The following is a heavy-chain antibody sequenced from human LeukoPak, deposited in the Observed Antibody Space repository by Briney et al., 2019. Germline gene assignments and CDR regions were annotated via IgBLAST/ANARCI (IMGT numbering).Heavy chain of an antibody. CDR2: IKQDGSEK. J-gene: IGHJ5*02. D-gene: IGHD6-19*01. CDR1: GFTFSSYW. V-gene: IGHV3-7*01. CDR3: ARDLGRGWYDNWFDP. Sequence: GGSLRLSCAASGFTFSSYWMSWVRQAPGKGLEWVANIKQDGSEKYYVDSVKGRFTISRDNAKNSLYLQMNSLRAEDTAADYCARDLGRGWYDNWFDPWVQGTMVTVSS.